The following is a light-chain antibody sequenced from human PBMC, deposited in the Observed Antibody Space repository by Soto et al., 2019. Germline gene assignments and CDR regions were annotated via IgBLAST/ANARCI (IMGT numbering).Light chain of an antibody. V-gene: IGKV1-27*01. CDR1: EDIAHY. CDR3: EKYNSAPLT. Sequence: NQMAQSPSSLSASLGDKVTLTCRASEDIAHYLAWYQQKPGKVPNVLIFAASTLHSGVPSRFTGSGSGTHCNITISRLQPEDVATHYCEKYNSAPLTFRGGTKVDI. J-gene: IGKJ4*01. CDR2: AAS.